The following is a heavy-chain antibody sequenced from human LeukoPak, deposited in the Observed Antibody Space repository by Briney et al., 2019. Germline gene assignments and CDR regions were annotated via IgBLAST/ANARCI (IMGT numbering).Heavy chain of an antibody. V-gene: IGHV3-9*01. J-gene: IGHJ6*02. CDR1: GFTFDDYA. Sequence: PGRSLRLSCAASGFTFDDYAMHWVRQAPGKGLEWVSGISWNSGSIGYADSVKGRFTISRDNAKNSLYLQMNSLRAEDTALYYCAKDISTAKYYYYYGMDVWGQGTTVNVSS. CDR3: AKDISTAKYYYYYGMDV. D-gene: IGHD6-13*01. CDR2: ISWNSGSI.